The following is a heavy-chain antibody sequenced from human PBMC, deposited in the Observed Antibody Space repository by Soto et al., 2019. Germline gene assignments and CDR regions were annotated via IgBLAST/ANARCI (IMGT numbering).Heavy chain of an antibody. CDR3: ARGRGNYFDY. V-gene: IGHV4-31*01. J-gene: IGHJ4*02. Sequence: QVQLQESGPGLVKPSQTLSLTCTVSGGSISSGGYYWSWIRQHPGKGLEWIGYIYYSGSTYYNPSLKXXVXIXXDTSKNQFSLKLSSVTAADTAVYYCARGRGNYFDYWGQGTLVTVSS. CDR1: GGSISSGGYY. CDR2: IYYSGST.